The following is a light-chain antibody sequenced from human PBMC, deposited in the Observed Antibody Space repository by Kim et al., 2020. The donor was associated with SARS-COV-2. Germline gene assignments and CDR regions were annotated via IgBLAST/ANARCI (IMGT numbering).Light chain of an antibody. CDR1: QSINIC. CDR2: DAS. V-gene: IGKV1-5*01. CDR3: QEYKSDSWT. Sequence: DIQMTQSPSTLSTSVGDRVTITCRASQSINICLAWYQQKAGKAPNLLIYDASILESGVPSRFSGSGSGTQFTLTISSLQPDDFATYYCQEYKSDSWTFGQGTKVDIK. J-gene: IGKJ1*01.